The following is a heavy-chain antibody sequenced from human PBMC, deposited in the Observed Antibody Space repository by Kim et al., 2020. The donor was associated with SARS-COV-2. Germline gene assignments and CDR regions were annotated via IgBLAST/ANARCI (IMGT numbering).Heavy chain of an antibody. V-gene: IGHV3-23*01. D-gene: IGHD3-22*01. Sequence: GGSLRLSCAASGFTFSSYAMSWVRQAPGKGLEWVSAISGSGGSTYYADSVKGRFTISRDNSKNTLYLQMNSLRAEDTAVYYCAKDSNYYDSSGYFYLFDYWGQGTLVTFSS. CDR2: ISGSGGST. J-gene: IGHJ4*02. CDR3: AKDSNYYDSSGYFYLFDY. CDR1: GFTFSSYA.